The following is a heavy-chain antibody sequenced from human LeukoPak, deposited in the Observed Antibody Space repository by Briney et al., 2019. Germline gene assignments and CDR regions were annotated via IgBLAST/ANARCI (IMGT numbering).Heavy chain of an antibody. D-gene: IGHD1-26*01. J-gene: IGHJ4*02. V-gene: IGHV5-51*01. CDR2: IYPGDSDA. CDR1: GYSFTNYW. CDR3: ARRRDLYSGSYYPLDY. Sequence: GESLKISCKGSGYSFTNYWIGWVRQMPGKGRKWMGIIYPGDSDARYSPSFQGQVTISADKSISTAYLQWSSLKASDTAMYYCARRRDLYSGSYYPLDYWGQGTLVTVSS.